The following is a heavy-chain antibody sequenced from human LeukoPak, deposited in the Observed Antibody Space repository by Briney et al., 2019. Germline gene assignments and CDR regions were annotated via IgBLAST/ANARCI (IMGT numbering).Heavy chain of an antibody. J-gene: IGHJ4*02. Sequence: KASETLSLTCTVSGGSIRSNYWSWIRPPPGKGLEWIGYIYYSGSTNYNPSLKRRVTISGATSKNQFHLTRSSSTAADTALYYPSRDRGDSESSGYYGYFAYWGQGPLVTVS. CDR1: GGSIRSNY. CDR3: SRDRGDSESSGYYGYFAY. D-gene: IGHD3-22*01. V-gene: IGHV4-59*01. CDR2: IYYSGST.